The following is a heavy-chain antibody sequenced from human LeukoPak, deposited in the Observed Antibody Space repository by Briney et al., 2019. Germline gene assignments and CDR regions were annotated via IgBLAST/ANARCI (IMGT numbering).Heavy chain of an antibody. CDR2: INQDGSEV. D-gene: IGHD2-15*01. CDR3: TNRAGLPTNKPWCFDH. J-gene: IGHJ4*02. Sequence: GGSLRLSCEASGFTFNNYWMTWVRQAPGRGPEWVANINQDGSEVSYVDSVKGRFTISRDNARNSLYLQMSSLRGEDTAVYYCTNRAGLPTNKPWCFDHWSQGTLVTVSS. V-gene: IGHV3-7*01. CDR1: GFTFNNYW.